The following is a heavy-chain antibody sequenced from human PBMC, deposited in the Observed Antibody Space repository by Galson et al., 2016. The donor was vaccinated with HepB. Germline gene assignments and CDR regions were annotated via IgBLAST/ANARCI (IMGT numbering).Heavy chain of an antibody. Sequence: SLRLSCAASGFTFNRHAMSWVRQAPGKGLEWVSIIRTSDITSGPSTYYDESVKGSFTISRDNSKNKVYLPMNRLTAADTAVYFCAREPFISPWDYWGPGTLVTVSA. V-gene: IGHV3-23*01. CDR2: IRTSDITSGPST. CDR3: AREPFISPWDY. D-gene: IGHD2/OR15-2a*01. CDR1: GFTFNRHA. J-gene: IGHJ4*02.